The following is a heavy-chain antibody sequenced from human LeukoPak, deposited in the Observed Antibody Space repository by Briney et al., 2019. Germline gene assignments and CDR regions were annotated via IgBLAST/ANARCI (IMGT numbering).Heavy chain of an antibody. CDR2: IISSSGRT. D-gene: IGHD3-10*01. CDR1: GVNLDEYG. V-gene: IGHV3-9*01. CDR3: GKDIGPGGLDI. Sequence: GRSLRLSCATSGVNLDEYGMHWVRQVTGKGLEWVSGIISSSGRTGYADSVKGRFTISIDNPKKSLYLQMNGLRVEDTALYYCGKDIGPGGLDIWGKGTTVTVSS. J-gene: IGHJ6*04.